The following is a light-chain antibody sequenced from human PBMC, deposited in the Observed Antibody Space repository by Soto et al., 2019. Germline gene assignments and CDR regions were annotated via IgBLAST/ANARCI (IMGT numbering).Light chain of an antibody. CDR3: SSYTSSSTLYV. V-gene: IGLV2-14*01. CDR2: DVS. J-gene: IGLJ1*01. CDR1: SSYVGGYNY. Sequence: QSAVTQPASVSGSPGQAINISCTGTSSYVGGYNYVSWYQQHPGKAPKLMIYDVSNRPSGVSNRFSGSKSGNTASLTISGLQAEDEADYYCSSYTSSSTLYVFGTGTKVTVL.